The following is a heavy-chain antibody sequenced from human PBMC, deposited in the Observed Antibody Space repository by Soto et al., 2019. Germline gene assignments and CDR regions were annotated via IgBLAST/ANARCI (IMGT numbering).Heavy chain of an antibody. J-gene: IGHJ6*02. Sequence: EVQLVESGGVAVQPGGSLRLSCAASGFTFDDYTIHWVRQXXGKGLEXXSLISWDGGSTYYADSVKGRFTVSRDNSKNPLYLQMNSLSTEDTALYYCXKAFXSXAVAGGRXXLYYGMDVWGQGTTVTVSS. CDR2: ISWDGGST. V-gene: IGHV3-43*01. CDR3: XKAFXSXAVAGGRXXLYYGMDV. D-gene: IGHD6-19*01. CDR1: GFTFDDYT.